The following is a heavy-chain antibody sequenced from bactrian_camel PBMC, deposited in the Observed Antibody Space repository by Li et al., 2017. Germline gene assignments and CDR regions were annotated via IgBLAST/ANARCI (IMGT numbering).Heavy chain of an antibody. D-gene: IGHD7*01. J-gene: IGHJ4*01. CDR2: IDRKGTT. Sequence: HVQLVESGGGSVQAGGSLRLACVASGFTVSSYCMGWFRQAPGKEREGVAIIDRKGTTRYADSVKGRFTISKDSAKNTLYLQMNSLNPENTAIYYCAAESRGLCTFQIEYNYWGQGTQVTVS. CDR3: AAESRGLCTFQIEYNY. CDR1: GFTVSSYC. V-gene: IGHV3S53*01.